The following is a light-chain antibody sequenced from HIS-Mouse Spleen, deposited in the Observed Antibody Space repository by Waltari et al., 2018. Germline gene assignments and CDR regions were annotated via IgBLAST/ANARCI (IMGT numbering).Light chain of an antibody. J-gene: IGLJ2*01. Sequence: QSALTQPASVSGSPGQSITISCTGTSSDVGSYNLVYWYQQTPGKAPKLMIYEGSKRPSGVSNRFSGSKSGNTASLTISGLQAEDEADYYCCSYAGSSTYVVFGGGTKLTVL. CDR1: SSDVGSYNL. CDR2: EGS. V-gene: IGLV2-23*01. CDR3: CSYAGSSTYVV.